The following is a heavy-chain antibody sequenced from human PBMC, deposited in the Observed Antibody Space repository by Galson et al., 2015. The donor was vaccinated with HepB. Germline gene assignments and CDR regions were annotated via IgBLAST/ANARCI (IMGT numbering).Heavy chain of an antibody. CDR2: IYYSGST. V-gene: IGHV4-59*01. Sequence: ETLSLTCTVSGGSISSYYWSWIRQPPGKGLEWIGYIYYSGSTNYNPSLKSRVTISVDTSKNQFSLKLSSVTAADTAVYYCARVDLELNYYYYYGMDVWGQGTTVTVSS. CDR1: GGSISSYY. J-gene: IGHJ6*02. CDR3: ARVDLELNYYYYYGMDV. D-gene: IGHD1-7*01.